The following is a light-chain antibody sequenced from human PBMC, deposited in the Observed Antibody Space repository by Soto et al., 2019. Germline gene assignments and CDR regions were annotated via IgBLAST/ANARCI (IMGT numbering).Light chain of an antibody. V-gene: IGKV3-15*01. CDR2: DAS. Sequence: EIVMTQSPATLSVSPGERATLSCRASQSISRSLAWYQQKPGQAPRLLISDASTRATGIPARFSGSGSGTEFTLTISSLQSEDFALYYCHQYNSWPPGTFGQGTKV. CDR3: HQYNSWPPGT. CDR1: QSISRS. J-gene: IGKJ2*01.